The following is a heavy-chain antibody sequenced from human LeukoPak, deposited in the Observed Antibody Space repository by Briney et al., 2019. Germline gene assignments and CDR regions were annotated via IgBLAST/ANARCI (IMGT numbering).Heavy chain of an antibody. CDR2: ISGSAGGT. J-gene: IGHJ4*02. V-gene: IGHV3-23*01. Sequence: PGGSLRLSCAVSGITLSNYAMSWVRQAPGKGLEWVSGISGSAGGTNYADSVKGRFTISRDNSMNTMYLQMNSLRAEDTAVYFCAKRGIVIRGLLIIGFHKEAYYFDSWGQGILVTVSS. D-gene: IGHD3-10*01. CDR3: AKRGIVIRGLLIIGFHKEAYYFDS. CDR1: GITLSNYA.